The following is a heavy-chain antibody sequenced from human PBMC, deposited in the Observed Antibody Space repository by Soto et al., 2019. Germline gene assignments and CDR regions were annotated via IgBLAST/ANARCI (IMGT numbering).Heavy chain of an antibody. CDR1: GFSISNSSYY. J-gene: IGHJ4*02. V-gene: IGHV4-39*01. CDR2: IYYSGIT. CDR3: ARHGSN. Sequence: SETLSLTCTVSGFSISNSSYYWVWIRRPPGKGLEWIGTIYYSGITYYNPSLKSRVTISVDTSKNQFSLKLTSVTAADTAVYYCARHGSNWGQGTLVTVSS.